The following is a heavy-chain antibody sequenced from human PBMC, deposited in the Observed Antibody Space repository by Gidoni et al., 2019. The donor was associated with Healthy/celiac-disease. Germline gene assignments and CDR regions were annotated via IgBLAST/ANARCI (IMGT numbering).Heavy chain of an antibody. D-gene: IGHD4-4*01. CDR1: GYTFTGSN. J-gene: IGHJ6*02. CDR3: ATSNYHGVEEIYYYYGMDV. V-gene: IGHV1-2*02. CDR2: SNPSSGGT. Sequence: QVQLVQPGAELTNPLASVTPSCMAAGYTFTGSNLHWVRQAPGQGLGWMGGSNPSSGGTNYAQKFQGRVTMTRETSNSTTYMELSRLRSDDTAVYYCATSNYHGVEEIYYYYGMDVWGQGTTVTVSS.